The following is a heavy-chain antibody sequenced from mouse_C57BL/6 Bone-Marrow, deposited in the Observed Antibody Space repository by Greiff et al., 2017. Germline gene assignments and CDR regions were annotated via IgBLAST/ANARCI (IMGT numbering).Heavy chain of an antibody. CDR3: ARHRNCSSLFDY. J-gene: IGHJ2*01. CDR1: GFTFSDYY. V-gene: IGHV5-12*01. D-gene: IGHD1-1*01. Sequence: VESGGGLVQPGGSLKLSCAASGFTFSDYYMYWVRQTPEKRLEWVAYISHGGGSTYYPDTVKGRSNISRDHAKKTLNLQMSRVKSEDSAMYYCARHRNCSSLFDYWGQVTTLTVSS. CDR2: ISHGGGST.